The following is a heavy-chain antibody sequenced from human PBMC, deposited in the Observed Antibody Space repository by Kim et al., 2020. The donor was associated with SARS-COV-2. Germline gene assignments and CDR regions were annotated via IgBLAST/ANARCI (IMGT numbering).Heavy chain of an antibody. CDR3: AREGRGDHFYNGMDV. D-gene: IGHD2-21*02. V-gene: IGHV1-18*01. CDR2: IGAYNGMS. J-gene: IGHJ6*02. Sequence: ASVKVSCKASGYTFAAYGISWVRQARGQGLQWMGGIGAYNGMSDYGQTFHDRITMTTDISSSTAYLEVRSLRSDDTAIYFCAREGRGDHFYNGMDVWGQGTAVIVSS. CDR1: GYTFAAYG.